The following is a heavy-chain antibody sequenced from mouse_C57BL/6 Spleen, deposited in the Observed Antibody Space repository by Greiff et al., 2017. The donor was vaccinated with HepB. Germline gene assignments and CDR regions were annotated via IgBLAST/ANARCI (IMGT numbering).Heavy chain of an antibody. V-gene: IGHV1-78*01. CDR2: IYPRDGST. CDR1: GYTFTDHT. J-gene: IGHJ4*01. CDR3: ARDWDKGPDAMDY. Sequence: VQLQQSDAELVKPGASVKISCKVSGYTFTDHTIHWMKQRPEQGLEWIGYIYPRDGSTKYNEKFKGKATLTANKSSSTAYMQLNSLTSEDSAVYFCARDWDKGPDAMDYWGQGTSVTVSS. D-gene: IGHD4-1*01.